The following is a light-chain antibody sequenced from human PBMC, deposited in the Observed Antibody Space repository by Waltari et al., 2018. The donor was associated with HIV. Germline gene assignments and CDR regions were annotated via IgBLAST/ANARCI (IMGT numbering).Light chain of an antibody. CDR1: SSDIGYFKF. CDR2: DVS. Sequence: QSALPQPASVSGSPGQSITISCTGTSSDIGYFKFVSWYQQHPGKAPKLMIYDVSSRPSGVSDRISGSKSGNTASLTISGLQPEDEADYYCSSYTSGSTWVFGGGTKVTVL. J-gene: IGLJ3*02. CDR3: SSYTSGSTWV. V-gene: IGLV2-14*03.